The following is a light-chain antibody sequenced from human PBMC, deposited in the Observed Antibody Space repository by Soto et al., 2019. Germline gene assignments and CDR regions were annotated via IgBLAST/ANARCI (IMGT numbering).Light chain of an antibody. Sequence: QSALTQPRSVSGSPGQSVTISCTGTSSDVGDYNSVSWYQQHPGKAPRFMIYDVSKRPSGVPDRFSGSKSGNTASLTISGLQAEDEADYYCSSYAGSSVVFGGGTQLTVL. CDR3: SSYAGSSVV. J-gene: IGLJ2*01. CDR2: DVS. V-gene: IGLV2-11*01. CDR1: SSDVGDYNS.